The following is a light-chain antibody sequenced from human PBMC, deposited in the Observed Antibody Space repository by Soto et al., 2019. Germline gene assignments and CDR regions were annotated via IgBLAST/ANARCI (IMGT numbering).Light chain of an antibody. V-gene: IGLV2-23*01. CDR2: EGS. CDR3: CSYAGSSTHVV. CDR1: SSDVGSYNL. Sequence: QSALTQPDSVSGSPGQSITISCTGTSSDVGSYNLVSWYQQHPGKAPKLMIYEGSKRPSGVSNRFSGSKSGNTASLTISGLRAEDEADYYCCSYAGSSTHVVFGGGTKLTVL. J-gene: IGLJ2*01.